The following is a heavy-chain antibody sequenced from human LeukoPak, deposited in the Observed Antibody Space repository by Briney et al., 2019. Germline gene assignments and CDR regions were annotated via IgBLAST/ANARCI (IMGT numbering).Heavy chain of an antibody. Sequence: PSETLSLTCTVSGGSISSYYWSWIQQPPGKGLEWIGYIYYSGSTNYNPSLKSRVTISVDTSKNQFSLKLSSVTAADTAVYYCARLVPLRGGYPILPGRFDYWGQGTLVTVSS. V-gene: IGHV4-59*01. J-gene: IGHJ4*02. CDR1: GGSISSYY. D-gene: IGHD3-22*01. CDR3: ARLVPLRGGYPILPGRFDY. CDR2: IYYSGST.